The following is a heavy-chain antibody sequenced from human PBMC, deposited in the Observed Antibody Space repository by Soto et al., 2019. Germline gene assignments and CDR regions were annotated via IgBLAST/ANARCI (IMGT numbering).Heavy chain of an antibody. CDR1: GYTFTSYY. CDR2: INPSGGST. Sequence: ASVEVSCKASGYTFTSYYMHWVRQAPGQGLEWMGIINPSGGSTSYAQKFQGRVTMTRDTSTSTVYMELSSLRSEDTAVYYCASGGAAQYSSSSNWFDPWGQGTLVTVSS. V-gene: IGHV1-46*01. CDR3: ASGGAAQYSSSSNWFDP. J-gene: IGHJ5*02. D-gene: IGHD6-13*01.